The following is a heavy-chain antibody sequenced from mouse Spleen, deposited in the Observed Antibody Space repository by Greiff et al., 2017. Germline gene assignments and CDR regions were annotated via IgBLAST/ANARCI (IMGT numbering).Heavy chain of an antibody. CDR2: INPNNGGT. D-gene: IGHD1-2*01. CDR3: ARRESYYGYDY. Sequence: EVQLQQSGPELVKPGASVKISCKASGYTFTDYYMNWVKQSHGKSLEWIGDINPNNGGTSYNQKFKGKATLTVDKSSSTAYMELRSLTSEDSAVYYCARRESYYGYDYWGQGTTLTVSS. V-gene: IGHV1-26*01. J-gene: IGHJ2*01. CDR1: GYTFTDYY.